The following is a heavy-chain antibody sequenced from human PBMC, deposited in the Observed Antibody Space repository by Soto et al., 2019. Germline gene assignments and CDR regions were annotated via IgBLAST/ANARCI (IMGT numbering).Heavy chain of an antibody. CDR3: ATWGNPYVSTWWDS. CDR1: GFTFSGQT. V-gene: IGHV3-21*01. CDR2: ISSTGSYI. D-gene: IGHD3-10*02. J-gene: IGHJ5*01. Sequence: EVQLVESGGALVKPGGSLRLSCVASGFTFSGQTMNWVRQAPGKGLEWVSSISSTGSYIYYSDSVKGRFTISRDNAENSLFLQMNSLRAEDTAVYHCATWGNPYVSTWWDSWGQGTLVTVSS.